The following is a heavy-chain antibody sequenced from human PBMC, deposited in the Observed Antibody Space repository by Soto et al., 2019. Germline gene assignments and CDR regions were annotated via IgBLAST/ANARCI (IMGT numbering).Heavy chain of an antibody. CDR2: IYYSGST. J-gene: IGHJ2*01. CDR1: GGSISSYY. CDR3: AREDRYCDL. Sequence: QVQLQESGPGLVKPSETLSLTYTVSGGSISSYYWSWIRQPPGKGLERIGYIYYSGSTNYNPSLKSRVTISVDTSKNQDALKLSSVTAADTALYYCAREDRYCDLWGRGTLVTVSS. V-gene: IGHV4-59*01.